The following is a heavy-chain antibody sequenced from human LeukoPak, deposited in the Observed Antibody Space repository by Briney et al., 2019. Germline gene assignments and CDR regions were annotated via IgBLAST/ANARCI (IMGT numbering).Heavy chain of an antibody. CDR2: ISYDGSNK. CDR1: GFTFSNYA. J-gene: IGHJ4*02. V-gene: IGHV3-30*04. D-gene: IGHD6-19*01. Sequence: GRSLRLSCAASGFTFSNYAMHWVRQAPGKGLEWVAVISYDGSNKYYADSVKGRFTISRDNSKNTLYLQMNSLRAEDTAVYYCARDSSGWFSPEYYFDYWGQGTLVTVSS. CDR3: ARDSSGWFSPEYYFDY.